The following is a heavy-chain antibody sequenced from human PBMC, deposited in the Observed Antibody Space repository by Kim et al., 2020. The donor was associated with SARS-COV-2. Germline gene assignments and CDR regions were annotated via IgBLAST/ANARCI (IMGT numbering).Heavy chain of an antibody. Sequence: CADSVKGRVTISRDNSRNKLYLQMNSLGPEGTALYYCAKKFGVGYCPPGDWGQGTLVTVSS. J-gene: IGHJ4*02. CDR3: AKKFGVGYCPPGD. D-gene: IGHD2-21*01. V-gene: IGHV3-23*01.